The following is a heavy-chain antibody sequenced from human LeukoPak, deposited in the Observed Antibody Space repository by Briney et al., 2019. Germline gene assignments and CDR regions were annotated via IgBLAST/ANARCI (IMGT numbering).Heavy chain of an antibody. Sequence: PSETLSLTCTVSGGSISSGGYYWSWIRHHPGKGLEGIGYIYYSGSNYYHPTLKSRVTISVNTSKIQSSRKLSYVTAADTAAYYCARDRVVRTSGFAFDICGQGTTVTVPS. V-gene: IGHV4-31*03. CDR1: GGSISSGGYY. CDR3: ARDRVVRTSGFAFDI. J-gene: IGHJ3*02. CDR2: IYYSGSN. D-gene: IGHD4/OR15-4a*01.